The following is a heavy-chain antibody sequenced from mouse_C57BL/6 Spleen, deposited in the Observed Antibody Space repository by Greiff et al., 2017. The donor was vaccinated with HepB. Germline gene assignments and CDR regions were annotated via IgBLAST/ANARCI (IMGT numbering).Heavy chain of an antibody. V-gene: IGHV5-4*01. Sequence: EVQGVESGGGLVKPGGSLKLSCAASGFTFSSYAMSWVRQTPEKRLEWVATISDGGSYTYYPDNVKGRFTISRDNAKNNLYLQMSHLKSEDTAMYYCARDGGYYDWYFDVWGTGTTVTVSS. CDR3: ARDGGYYDWYFDV. J-gene: IGHJ1*03. CDR1: GFTFSSYA. D-gene: IGHD2-3*01. CDR2: ISDGGSYT.